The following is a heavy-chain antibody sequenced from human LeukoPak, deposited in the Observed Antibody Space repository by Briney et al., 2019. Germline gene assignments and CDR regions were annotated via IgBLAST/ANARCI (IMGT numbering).Heavy chain of an antibody. V-gene: IGHV4-39*01. D-gene: IGHD5-12*01. CDR3: ARHSRSGSGGYENAFDI. J-gene: IGHJ3*02. Sequence: PSETLSLTCTVSGGSISSSSYYWDWIRQSPGKGLEWIGNIYSGGSTYYTPSLKSRVTISVDTSKNQVSLKLSSVTAADTAIYFCARHSRSGSGGYENAFDIWGQGTMVTVSS. CDR1: GGSISSSSYY. CDR2: IYSGGST.